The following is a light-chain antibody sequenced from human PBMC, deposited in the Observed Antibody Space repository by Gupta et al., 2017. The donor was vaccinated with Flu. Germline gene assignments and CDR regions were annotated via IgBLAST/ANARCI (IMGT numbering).Light chain of an antibody. CDR1: ENVNEW. CDR2: RSS. V-gene: IGKV1-5*03. J-gene: IGKJ2*01. CDR3: QQYDTDYT. Sequence: VGDTVTITCRASENVNEWLAWYQQKAGKAPRLLIFRSSVLESEVPSRFSGSGSGREFALTIRSLQPDDFATYYCQQYDTDYTFGQGTRLDIK.